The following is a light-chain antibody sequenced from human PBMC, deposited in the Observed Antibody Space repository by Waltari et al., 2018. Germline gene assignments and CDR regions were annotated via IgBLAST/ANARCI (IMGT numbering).Light chain of an antibody. CDR1: SSDVGGYNP. CDR3: SSYTSSSSPVV. J-gene: IGLJ2*01. Sequence: QSALTQPASVSGSPGQSITISCTGTSSDVGGYNPVSWYQQHPGKAPKLIIYEVSTRPSGVSNRFSGSKSGNTASLTISGLQAEDEADYYCSSYTSSSSPVVFGGGTKLTVL. V-gene: IGLV2-14*01. CDR2: EVS.